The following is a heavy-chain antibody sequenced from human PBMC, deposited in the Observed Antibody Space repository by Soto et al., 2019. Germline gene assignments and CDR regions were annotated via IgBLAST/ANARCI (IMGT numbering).Heavy chain of an antibody. CDR2: IYPGDSDT. V-gene: IGHV5-51*01. Sequence: WVRQPPGKGLEWIGYIYPGDSDTRYSPSFQGQVTISADKSTSTAYLQWSSLKASDTATYYCARRGYDYIWGSYLLGAFDIWGQGTMVTVSS. J-gene: IGHJ3*02. D-gene: IGHD3-16*02. CDR3: ARRGYDYIWGSYLLGAFDI.